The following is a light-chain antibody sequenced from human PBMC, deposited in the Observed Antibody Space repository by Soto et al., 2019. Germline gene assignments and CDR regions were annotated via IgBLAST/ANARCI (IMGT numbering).Light chain of an antibody. CDR2: DAS. J-gene: IGKJ4*01. V-gene: IGKV3-11*01. CDR3: HQRYNWPLT. Sequence: EIVLTQSPATLSLSPGERATLSCRASQSVSSQLGWHQQQPGQAPRLLIYDASNRAAGIPARFSGSGSGTDFTLTISNLEPEDFAVYYCHQRYNWPLTFGGGTKVDIK. CDR1: QSVSSQ.